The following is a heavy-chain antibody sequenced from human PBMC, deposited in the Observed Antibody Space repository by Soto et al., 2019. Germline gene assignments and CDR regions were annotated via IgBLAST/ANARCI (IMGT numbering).Heavy chain of an antibody. CDR1: GFTFSSYW. D-gene: IGHD3-3*01. Sequence: VGSLRLSCAASGFTFSSYWMSWVRQAPGKGLEWVANIKQDGSEKYYVDSVKGRFTISRDNAKNSLYLQMNSLRAEDTAVYYCARENEDYDFWSGYSFGYWGQGTLVTVSS. CDR3: ARENEDYDFWSGYSFGY. J-gene: IGHJ4*02. CDR2: IKQDGSEK. V-gene: IGHV3-7*03.